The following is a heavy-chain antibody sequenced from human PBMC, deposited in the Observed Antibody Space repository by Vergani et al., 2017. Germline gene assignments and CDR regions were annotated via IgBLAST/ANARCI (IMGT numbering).Heavy chain of an antibody. CDR1: GGSVSSGSYY. Sequence: QVQLQESGPGLVKPSETLSLTCTVSGGSVSSGSYYWSWIRQPPGKGLEWIGYIYYSGGTNYNPSLKSRVTISVDTSKNQFSLKLSSVTAADTAVYYCARDLLAWGATPRYFDLWGRGTLVTVSS. D-gene: IGHD1-26*01. CDR3: ARDLLAWGATPRYFDL. CDR2: IYYSGGT. J-gene: IGHJ2*01. V-gene: IGHV4-61*01.